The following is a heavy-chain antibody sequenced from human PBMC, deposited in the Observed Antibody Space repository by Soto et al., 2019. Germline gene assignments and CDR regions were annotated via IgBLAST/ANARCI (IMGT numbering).Heavy chain of an antibody. Sequence: EVHLLESGGVLVQPGGSLRLSCAASGFTFSTYAMSWVRQAPGKGLEWVSAIDSTGVATYYADSVRGRFTISRDNSKNTLYLQMNSLRAGDSALYYCAKIDRTSSQSDCWGQGTLVTVSS. V-gene: IGHV3-23*01. D-gene: IGHD2-2*01. CDR1: GFTFSTYA. CDR2: IDSTGVAT. CDR3: AKIDRTSSQSDC. J-gene: IGHJ4*02.